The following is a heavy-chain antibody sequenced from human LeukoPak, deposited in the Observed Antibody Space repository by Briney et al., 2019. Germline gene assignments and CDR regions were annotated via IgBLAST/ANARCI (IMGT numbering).Heavy chain of an antibody. CDR2: IPYDGSNK. CDR1: GFTFSSYG. V-gene: IGHV3-30*18. D-gene: IGHD4-11*01. Sequence: PGGSLRLSCAASGFTFSSYGMHWVRQAPGKGLEWVAVIPYDGSNKYYTDSVKGRFVISRHNSKNTTYLQMNNLRAEYTAVYYCAKVPYYYSIYQDYWGQGTLVTVSS. CDR3: AKVPYYYSIYQDY. J-gene: IGHJ4*02.